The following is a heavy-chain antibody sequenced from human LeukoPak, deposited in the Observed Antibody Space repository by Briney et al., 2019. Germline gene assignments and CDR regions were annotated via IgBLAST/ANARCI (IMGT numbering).Heavy chain of an antibody. D-gene: IGHD5-24*01. J-gene: IGHJ4*02. Sequence: NPSETLSLTCTVSGGSISSYYWSWIRQPPGKGLEWIGYIHYSGSTHYNPPLKSRVTISVDTSKNQVSLKLSSVTAADTAVYYCAREGRDGYNYLDYWGQGTLVTVSS. V-gene: IGHV4-59*01. CDR2: IHYSGST. CDR1: GGSISSYY. CDR3: AREGRDGYNYLDY.